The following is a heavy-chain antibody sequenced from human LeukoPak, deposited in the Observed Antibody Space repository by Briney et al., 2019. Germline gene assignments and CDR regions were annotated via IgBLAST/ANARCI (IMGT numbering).Heavy chain of an antibody. CDR1: GGSISSSSYH. CDR3: ARQAGGYSYGYVSPYYFDY. D-gene: IGHD5-18*01. CDR2: IYYSGST. J-gene: IGHJ4*02. Sequence: SETLSLTCTVSGGSISSSSYHWGWIRQPPGKGLEWIGSIYYSGSTYYNPSLKSRVTISVDTSKNQFSLKLSSVTAADTAVYYCARQAGGYSYGYVSPYYFDYWGQGTLVTVSS. V-gene: IGHV4-39*01.